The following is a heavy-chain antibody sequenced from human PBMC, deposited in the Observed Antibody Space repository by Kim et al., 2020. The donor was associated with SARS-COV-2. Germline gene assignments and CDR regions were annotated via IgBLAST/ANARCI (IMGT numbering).Heavy chain of an antibody. V-gene: IGHV1-3*01. Sequence: KVQGRVTSTRDTSASTAYMELSSLRSEDTAVYYCARDAVTAVAGYNWFDPWGQGTLVTVSS. D-gene: IGHD6-19*01. CDR3: ARDAVTAVAGYNWFDP. J-gene: IGHJ5*02.